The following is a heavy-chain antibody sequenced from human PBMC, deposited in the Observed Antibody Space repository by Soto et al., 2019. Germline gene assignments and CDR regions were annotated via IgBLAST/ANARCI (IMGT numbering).Heavy chain of an antibody. D-gene: IGHD3-22*01. J-gene: IGHJ4*02. CDR1: GYTFTSYG. CDR3: ARSYYYDSSGYYFPVNY. CDR2: ISAYNGNT. Sequence: QVQQVQSGAEVKKPGASVKVSCKASGYTFTSYGISWVRQAPGQGLEWMGWISAYNGNTNYAQKLQGRVTMTTDTSTSTSYIELRSLRSDDTAVYYCARSYYYDSSGYYFPVNYWGQGTLVTVSS. V-gene: IGHV1-18*01.